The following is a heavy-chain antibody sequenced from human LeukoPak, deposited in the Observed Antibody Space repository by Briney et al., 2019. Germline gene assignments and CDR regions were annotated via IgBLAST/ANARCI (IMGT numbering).Heavy chain of an antibody. CDR2: IWYDGSNK. CDR1: GFTFSSYG. J-gene: IGHJ4*02. V-gene: IGHV3-30*02. Sequence: PGGSLRLSCAASGFTFSSYGMHWVRQAPGKGLEWVAVIWYDGSNKYYADSVKGRFTISRDNSKNTLYLQMNSLRAEDTAVYYCAKDRRSTVMVRGAPYAPFDYWGQGTLVTVSS. CDR3: AKDRRSTVMVRGAPYAPFDY. D-gene: IGHD3-10*01.